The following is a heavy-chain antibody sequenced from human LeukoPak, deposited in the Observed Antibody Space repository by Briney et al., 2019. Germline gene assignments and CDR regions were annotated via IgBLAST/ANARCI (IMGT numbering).Heavy chain of an antibody. J-gene: IGHJ4*02. CDR2: FHNSGTS. V-gene: IGHV4-59*01. CDR1: GGSISGWY. CDR3: TRGAGWLIDY. Sequence: SETLSLTCTVSGGSISGWYWSWIRQPPGKGLEWIGYFHNSGTSTYNPSLKSRVTISADTSKNQFSLKLNSLTTADTAVYYCTRGAGWLIDYWGQGILVTVSS. D-gene: IGHD3-16*01.